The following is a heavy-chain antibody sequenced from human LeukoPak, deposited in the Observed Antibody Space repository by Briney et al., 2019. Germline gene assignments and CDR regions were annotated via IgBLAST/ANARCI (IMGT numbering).Heavy chain of an antibody. Sequence: GASLQISCKCSGSTFTSYWIGWGRPRTGEGLEWMGVIYPGDCDTTYRPPFQGHVTISADKSISTAYLQWSSLEASDTGVYYCGRHNYDSKGYYYFDFWGQGTLVTVSS. D-gene: IGHD3-22*01. J-gene: IGHJ4*02. CDR3: GRHNYDSKGYYYFDF. V-gene: IGHV5-51*01. CDR1: GSTFTSYW. CDR2: IYPGDCDT.